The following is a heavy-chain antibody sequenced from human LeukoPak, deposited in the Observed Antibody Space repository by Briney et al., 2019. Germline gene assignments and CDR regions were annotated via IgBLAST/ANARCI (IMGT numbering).Heavy chain of an antibody. J-gene: IGHJ4*02. V-gene: IGHV4-39*01. CDR1: GGSISSSSYY. D-gene: IGHD6-19*01. Sequence: PSETLSLTCTVSGGSISSSSYYWGWIRQPPGKGLEWIGSIYYSGSTYYNPSLKSRVTISVDTSKNQFSLKLSSVTAADTAVYYCARQGAVAADYWGQGTLVIVSS. CDR2: IYYSGST. CDR3: ARQGAVAADY.